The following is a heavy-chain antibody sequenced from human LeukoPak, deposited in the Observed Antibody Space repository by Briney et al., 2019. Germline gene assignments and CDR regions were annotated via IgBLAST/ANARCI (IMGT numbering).Heavy chain of an antibody. V-gene: IGHV3-23*01. J-gene: IGHJ4*02. CDR2: IRGSGGNT. CDR3: AKDYYDSSIFSAPHLFAC. D-gene: IGHD3-22*01. Sequence: GGSLRLSCAASGFTFSSHAMTWVRQASGKGLEWVSSIRGSGGNTYYADSVKGRFTISRDNFQNTLYLQMNSLGAEDTAVYYCAKDYYDSSIFSAPHLFACWGQGTLVTVSS. CDR1: GFTFSSHA.